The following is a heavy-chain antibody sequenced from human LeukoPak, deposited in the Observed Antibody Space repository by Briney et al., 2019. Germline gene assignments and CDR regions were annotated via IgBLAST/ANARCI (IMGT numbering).Heavy chain of an antibody. CDR1: GGTFSSYA. CDR3: ARVKQWLVPSDAFDI. J-gene: IGHJ3*02. CDR2: IIPIFGTA. D-gene: IGHD6-19*01. V-gene: IGHV1-69*13. Sequence: SVKVSCKASGGTFSSYAISWVRQAPGQGLEWMGGIIPIFGTANYAQKFQGRVTITADESTSTAYMELSSLGSEDTAVYYCARVKQWLVPSDAFDIWGQGTMVTVSS.